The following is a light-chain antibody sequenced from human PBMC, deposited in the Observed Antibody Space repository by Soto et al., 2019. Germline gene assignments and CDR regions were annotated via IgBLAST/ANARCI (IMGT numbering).Light chain of an antibody. Sequence: EIVLTQSPATLSLSPGERATLSCRASQSVSAYLAWYQQKPGQAPRLLIYDASNRATGITVRFSGSGSGTDFTLTISSLEPEDCAVYYCQQRSNWPWTFGQGTKVEIK. CDR2: DAS. J-gene: IGKJ1*01. CDR3: QQRSNWPWT. V-gene: IGKV3-11*01. CDR1: QSVSAY.